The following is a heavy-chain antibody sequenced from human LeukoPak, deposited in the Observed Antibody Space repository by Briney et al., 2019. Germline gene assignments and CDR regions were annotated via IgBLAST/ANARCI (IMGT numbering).Heavy chain of an antibody. D-gene: IGHD5-24*01. CDR2: IYYSGTT. V-gene: IGHV4-59*01. J-gene: IGHJ4*02. CDR3: ARDERDGYNYY. Sequence: PSETLSLTCTVSGGSISSYYWSWLRQPPGKGLEWIGYIYYSGTTNYYPSLKSRVTISVDTSKNQFSLKLSSVTAADTAVYYCARDERDGYNYYWGQGTLVTVSS. CDR1: GGSISSYY.